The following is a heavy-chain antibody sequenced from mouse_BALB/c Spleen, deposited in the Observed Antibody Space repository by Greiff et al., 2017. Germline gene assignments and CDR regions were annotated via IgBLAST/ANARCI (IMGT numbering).Heavy chain of an antibody. CDR1: GYTFTDYN. J-gene: IGHJ2*01. D-gene: IGHD2-2*01. V-gene: IGHV1-18*01. Sequence: VQLQQSGAELVKPGASVKISCTASGYTFTDYNMYWVKQSHGKSLEWIGDINPNYDSTSYNQKFKGKATLTVDKSSSTAYMELRSLTSEDTAVYDWARSGNYGYDNDMDYWGQGTTLTVSS. CDR3: ARSGNYGYDNDMDY. CDR2: INPNYDST.